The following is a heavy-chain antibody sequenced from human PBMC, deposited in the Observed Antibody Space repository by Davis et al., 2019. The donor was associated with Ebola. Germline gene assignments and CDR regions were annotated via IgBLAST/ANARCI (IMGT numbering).Heavy chain of an antibody. CDR2: INPNSGGT. J-gene: IGHJ3*02. D-gene: IGHD4-11*01. CDR1: GYTFTGYY. CDR3: ASPVFTVTTDDAFDI. Sequence: ASVKVSCKASGYTFTGYYMHWVRQAPGQGLEWMGWINPNSGGTNYAQKFQGRVTMTRDTSISTAYMELSRLRSDDTAVYYCASPVFTVTTDDAFDIWGQGTMVTVSS. V-gene: IGHV1-2*02.